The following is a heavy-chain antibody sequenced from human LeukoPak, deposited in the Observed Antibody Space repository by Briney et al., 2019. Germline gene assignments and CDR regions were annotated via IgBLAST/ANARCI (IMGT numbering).Heavy chain of an antibody. CDR1: GGTFSSYA. D-gene: IGHD6-25*01. CDR2: IIPIFGTA. J-gene: IGHJ4*02. Sequence: GSSVKVSCKASGGTFSSYAISWVRQAPGQGLEWMGGIIPIFGTANYAQKFQGRVTITADESTSTAYVELSSLRSEDTAVYYCARVKAAALPYFDYWGQGTLVTVSS. V-gene: IGHV1-69*01. CDR3: ARVKAAALPYFDY.